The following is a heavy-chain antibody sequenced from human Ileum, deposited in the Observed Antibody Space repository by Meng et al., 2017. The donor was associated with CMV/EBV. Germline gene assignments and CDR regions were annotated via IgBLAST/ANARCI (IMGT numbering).Heavy chain of an antibody. V-gene: IGHV3-7*04. CDR1: GFMFKDYW. J-gene: IGHJ4*02. Sequence: GESLKISCTGYGFMFKDYWMTWVRQAPGKGLEWVANIEKDGREKYYVQSVKGRFTISRDHAKNSVYLEMNNLRDEDTAVYYCMRAHPLGTWGQGTLVTSSS. CDR2: IEKDGREK. D-gene: IGHD7-27*01. CDR3: MRAHPLGT.